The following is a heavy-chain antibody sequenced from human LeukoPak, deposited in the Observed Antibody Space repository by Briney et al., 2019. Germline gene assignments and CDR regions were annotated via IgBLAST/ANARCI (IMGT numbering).Heavy chain of an antibody. CDR3: VRDNSIIDAFDI. D-gene: IGHD4-23*01. V-gene: IGHV3-30*03. CDR1: GFTFSSYG. J-gene: IGHJ3*02. CDR2: ISYDGSNK. Sequence: GGSLRLSCAASGFTFSSYGMHWVRQAPGKGLEWVAVISYDGSNKYYADSVKGRFTISRDNSKNTVFLQMNSLRVEDTAVYYCVRDNSIIDAFDIWGQGAMVTVSS.